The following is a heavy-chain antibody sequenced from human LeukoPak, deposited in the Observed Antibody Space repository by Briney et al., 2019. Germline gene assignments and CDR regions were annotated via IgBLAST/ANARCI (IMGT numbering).Heavy chain of an antibody. J-gene: IGHJ5*02. Sequence: PGRSLRLSCAASGFTFSSCAMHWVRQAPGKGLEWMAVISYDGSNKYYADSVKGRFTISRDNSKNTLYLQMNSLRAEDTAVYYCARGTRFITVAGTSLSFDPWGQGILVIVSS. CDR3: ARGTRFITVAGTSLSFDP. CDR2: ISYDGSNK. CDR1: GFTFSSCA. D-gene: IGHD6-19*01. V-gene: IGHV3-30-3*01.